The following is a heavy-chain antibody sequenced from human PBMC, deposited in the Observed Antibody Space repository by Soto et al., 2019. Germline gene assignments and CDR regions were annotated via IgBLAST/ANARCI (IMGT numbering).Heavy chain of an antibody. Sequence: SETLSLTCTVSGGSISSGGYYWSWLRQHPGKGREWIGYIYYSGSTYYNLSLKSRVTISVATSKNQFSLKLSSVTAADTAVYYGERLVLYCSGGSWYWGTSMITGRMDVWGQGTTVTVSS. CDR2: IYYSGST. D-gene: IGHD2-15*01. V-gene: IGHV4-31*03. J-gene: IGHJ6*02. CDR3: ERLVLYCSGGSWYWGTSMITGRMDV. CDR1: GGSISSGGYY.